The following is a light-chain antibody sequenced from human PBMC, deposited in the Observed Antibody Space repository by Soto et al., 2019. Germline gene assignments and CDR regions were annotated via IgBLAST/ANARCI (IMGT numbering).Light chain of an antibody. CDR1: SSNIGSNT. V-gene: IGLV1-44*01. J-gene: IGLJ1*01. CDR2: SNN. CDR3: AAWDDSLNGYV. Sequence: QSVLTQPPSASGTPGQRVTISFSGSSSNIGSNTVNWYQQLPGTAPKLLIYSNNQRPSGVPDRFSGSKSGTSASLAISGLQSEYEADYYCAAWDDSLNGYVVGTGTKLTVL.